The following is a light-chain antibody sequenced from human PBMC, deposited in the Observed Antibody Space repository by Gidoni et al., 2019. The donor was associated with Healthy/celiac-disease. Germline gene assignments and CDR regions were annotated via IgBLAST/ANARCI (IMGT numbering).Light chain of an antibody. J-gene: IGKJ4*01. Sequence: DIVMPQSPDPLALSLGARATINCKSSQSVLYSSNNKNYLAWYQQKPGQPPKLLIYWASTRESGVPDRCSGGGSVTDFTLTISILQAEDVAVYYCQQYYSTPLTFGGXTKVEIK. CDR1: QSVLYSSNNKNY. CDR3: QQYYSTPLT. V-gene: IGKV4-1*01. CDR2: WAS.